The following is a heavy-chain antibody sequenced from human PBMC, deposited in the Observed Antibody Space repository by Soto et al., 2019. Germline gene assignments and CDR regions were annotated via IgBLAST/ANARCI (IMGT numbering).Heavy chain of an antibody. CDR3: ARASLGYCSSTSCRSNWFDP. Sequence: PSETLSLTCTVSGGSIRSGGYYWTWIRQHPGKGLEWIGYIYYTGSTYYNPSLKSRVTISVGTSKNQFSLKLSSVTAADTAVYYCARASLGYCSSTSCRSNWFDPWGQGTLVTVSS. CDR2: IYYTGST. J-gene: IGHJ5*02. V-gene: IGHV4-31*03. CDR1: GGSIRSGGYY. D-gene: IGHD2-2*01.